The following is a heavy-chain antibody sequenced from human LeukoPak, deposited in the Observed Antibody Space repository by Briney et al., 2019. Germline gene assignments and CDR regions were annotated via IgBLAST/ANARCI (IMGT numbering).Heavy chain of an antibody. CDR2: ISSSSSYI. Sequence: GGSLRLSCAASEFTFSSYSMNWVRQAPGKGLEWVSSISSSSSYIYYADSVKGRFTISRDNAKNSLYLQMNSLRAEDTAVYYCARGVVPAAINQPPDYWGQGTLVTVSS. V-gene: IGHV3-21*01. CDR3: ARGVVPAAINQPPDY. J-gene: IGHJ4*02. CDR1: EFTFSSYS. D-gene: IGHD2-2*01.